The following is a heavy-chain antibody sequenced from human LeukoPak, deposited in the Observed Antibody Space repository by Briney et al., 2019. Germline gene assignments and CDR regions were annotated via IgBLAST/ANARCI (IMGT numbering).Heavy chain of an antibody. CDR2: ISDSGST. CDR3: ARVRGYSYGELDY. D-gene: IGHD5-18*01. CDR1: GGSFSGYY. V-gene: IGHV4-34*09. Sequence: PSETLSLTCAVYGGSFSGYYWSWIRQHPGKGLEWIGHISDSGSTYYNPSLNNRVTISTGTSKRQFSLNLSSVTAADTAVYYCARVRGYSYGELDYWGRGTLVTVSS. J-gene: IGHJ4*02.